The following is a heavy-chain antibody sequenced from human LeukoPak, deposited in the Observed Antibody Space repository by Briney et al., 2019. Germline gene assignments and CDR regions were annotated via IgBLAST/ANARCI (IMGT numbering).Heavy chain of an antibody. CDR2: ISYDGSVK. CDR1: GFTFSNYG. J-gene: IGHJ2*01. D-gene: IGHD4-11*01. V-gene: IGHV3-30*18. Sequence: GGLLRLSCAASGFTFSNYGMHWVRQAPGKGLEWMAVISYDGSVKYYTHSVKGRFTISRDNSKNTLYLQMHSLRAEDTVLYYCVKDDYPRNWFFDLWGRGTLVTVSS. CDR3: VKDDYPRNWFFDL.